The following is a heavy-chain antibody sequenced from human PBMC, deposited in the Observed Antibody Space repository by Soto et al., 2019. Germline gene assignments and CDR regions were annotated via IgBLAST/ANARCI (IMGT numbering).Heavy chain of an antibody. V-gene: IGHV3-23*01. CDR2: ISGSDGST. J-gene: IGHJ3*02. CDR1: GFTFSTYA. Sequence: EVQLLESGGGLVQPGGSLRLSCVASGFTFSTYAMNWVRQAPGKGLEWVSAISGSDGSTYYADSVKGRFTISRDNSKNTLYLQRRSLRAEDTAVYSCAKESLFSGWYVGEALDIWGQGTMVTVSS. D-gene: IGHD6-19*01. CDR3: AKESLFSGWYVGEALDI.